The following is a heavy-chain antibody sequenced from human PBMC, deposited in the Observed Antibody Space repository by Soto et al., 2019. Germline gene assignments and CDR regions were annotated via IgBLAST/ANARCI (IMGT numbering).Heavy chain of an antibody. J-gene: IGHJ5*02. V-gene: IGHV4-59*01. CDR3: ARELRYCTNGVCSYNWFDP. Sequence: PSETLSLTCTFSGGSISIYYWVWMRQPPGEGLEWIGYIYYSGSTNYDPTLKSRVTISGDTSKNQFSLKLSSVTAADTAVYYCARELRYCTNGVCSYNWFDPWGQGTLVTVSS. CDR2: IYYSGST. D-gene: IGHD2-8*01. CDR1: GGSISIYY.